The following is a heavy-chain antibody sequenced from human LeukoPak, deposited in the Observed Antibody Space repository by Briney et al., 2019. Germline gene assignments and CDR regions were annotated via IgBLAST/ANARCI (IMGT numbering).Heavy chain of an antibody. CDR3: AREVVRGTFDY. Sequence: PGGSLRLSCAASGFNFSSYWMSWVRQAPGKGLEWVANIKQDGSEKYYVDSVKGRFTISRDNAKNSLYLQMNSLRAEDTAVYYCAREVVRGTFDYWGQGTLVTVSS. V-gene: IGHV3-7*01. CDR1: GFNFSSYW. CDR2: IKQDGSEK. D-gene: IGHD3-10*01. J-gene: IGHJ4*02.